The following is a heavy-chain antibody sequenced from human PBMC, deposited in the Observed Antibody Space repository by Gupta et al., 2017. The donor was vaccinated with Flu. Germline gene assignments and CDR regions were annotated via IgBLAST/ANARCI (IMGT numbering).Heavy chain of an antibody. D-gene: IGHD1-26*01. J-gene: IGHJ4*02. CDR2: IFYNGAP. Sequence: PAGKGLEWIGTIFYNGAPYYNPYLESRVTISVDTSKNQFSLILNSVPAADTAVYYCARLPYPAGAAISNYVDSWGQGTLVTVSS. CDR3: ARLPYPAGAAISNYVDS. V-gene: IGHV4-39*01.